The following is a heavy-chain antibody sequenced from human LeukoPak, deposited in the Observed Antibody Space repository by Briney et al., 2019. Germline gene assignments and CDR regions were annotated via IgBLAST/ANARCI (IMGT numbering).Heavy chain of an antibody. CDR1: GFTFSRYT. J-gene: IGHJ5*02. CDR3: ARDASPYDSINWFDP. D-gene: IGHD3-3*01. CDR2: ISGTSSYR. Sequence: GGSLRLSCAASGFTFSRYTMKWVRQVPGKGLEWVSSISGTSSYRYYAESVKGRFSISRDDATNSVYLQMNSLRVEDTAVYYCARDASPYDSINWFDPWGQGTLVTVSS. V-gene: IGHV3-21*01.